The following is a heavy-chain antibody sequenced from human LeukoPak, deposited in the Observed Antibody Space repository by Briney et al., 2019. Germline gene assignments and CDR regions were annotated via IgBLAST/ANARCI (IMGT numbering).Heavy chain of an antibody. V-gene: IGHV4-59*08. CDR3: ARHYGDRRGVYFDY. J-gene: IGHJ4*02. Sequence: PSETLSLTCTVSGGPISSYYWSWIRQPPGKGLEWIGYIYYSGSTNYNPSLKSRVTISVDTSKNQFSLKLSSVTAADTAVYYCARHYGDRRGVYFDYWGQGTLVTVSS. CDR2: IYYSGST. CDR1: GGPISSYY. D-gene: IGHD4-17*01.